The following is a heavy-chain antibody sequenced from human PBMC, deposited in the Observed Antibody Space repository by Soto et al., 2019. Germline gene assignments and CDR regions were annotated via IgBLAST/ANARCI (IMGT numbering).Heavy chain of an antibody. D-gene: IGHD6-13*01. CDR3: FRIAAKGMDV. CDR1: GYTFTSYA. V-gene: IGHV1-3*05. J-gene: IGHJ6*02. CDR2: INAGNGNT. Sequence: QVQLVQSGAEEKKPGASVKVSCKASGYTFTSYAMHWVRQAPGQRLEWMGWINAGNGNTKYSQKFQGRVTITRDTAASTADMELSSLRSEDTAVYYCFRIAAKGMDVWGQGTTVTVSS.